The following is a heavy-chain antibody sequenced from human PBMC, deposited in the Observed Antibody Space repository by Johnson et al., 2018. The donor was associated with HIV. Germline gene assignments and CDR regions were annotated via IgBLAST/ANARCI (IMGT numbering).Heavy chain of an antibody. V-gene: IGHV3-13*01. D-gene: IGHD3-16*02. CDR3: ARGGITFGGVIAPGAFDI. J-gene: IGHJ3*02. Sequence: VQLVESGGGLVQPGGSLRLSCAASGFTFTTYDMHWVRQGTGKGLEWVSGIGTGGDTHYPDSVKGRFTISRENAKNSLYLQMGSLRAEDMAVYYCARGGITFGGVIAPGAFDIWGQGTMVTVSS. CDR2: IGTGGDT. CDR1: GFTFTTYD.